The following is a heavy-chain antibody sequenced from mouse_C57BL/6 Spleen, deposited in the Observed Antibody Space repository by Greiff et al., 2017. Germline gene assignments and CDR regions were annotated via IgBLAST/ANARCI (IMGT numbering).Heavy chain of an antibody. CDR3: ARRGTYYGSSNWYFDV. CDR1: GYTFTTYP. CDR2: FHPYNDDT. V-gene: IGHV1-47*01. J-gene: IGHJ1*03. D-gene: IGHD1-1*01. Sequence: VKLQESGAELVKPGASVKMSCKASGYTFTTYPIEWMKQNHGKSLEWIGNFHPYNDDTKYNEKFKGKATLTVEKSSRTVYLELSRLTSDDSAVYYCARRGTYYGSSNWYFDVWGTGTTVTVSS.